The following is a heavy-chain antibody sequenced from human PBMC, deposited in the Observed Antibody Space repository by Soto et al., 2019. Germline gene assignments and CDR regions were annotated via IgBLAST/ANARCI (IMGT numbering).Heavy chain of an antibody. D-gene: IGHD1-26*01. CDR1: GFTFSSYG. J-gene: IGHJ6*02. Sequence: GGSLRLSCAASGFTFSSYGMHWVRQAPGKGLEWVAVIWYDGSNKYYADSVKGRFTISRDNSKNTLYLQMNSLGAEDTAVYYCARDKGARSYYYYGMDVWGQGTTVTVSS. CDR2: IWYDGSNK. CDR3: ARDKGARSYYYYGMDV. V-gene: IGHV3-33*01.